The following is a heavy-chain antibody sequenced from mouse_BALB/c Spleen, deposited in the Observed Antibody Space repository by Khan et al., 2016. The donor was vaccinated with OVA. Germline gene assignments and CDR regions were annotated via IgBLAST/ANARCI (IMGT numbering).Heavy chain of an antibody. CDR3: ARSVTITTVVATDFDY. J-gene: IGHJ2*01. CDR1: GYSITSDYA. Sequence: VQLKESGPGLVKPSQSLSLTCTVTGYSITSDYAWNWIRQFPGNKLEWMGYISYSGRTSYTPSLKSRISITRDTSKNQFFLQLNSVTTEDTATYYCARSVTITTVVATDFDYGGQGTTLTGAS. D-gene: IGHD1-1*01. CDR2: ISYSGRT. V-gene: IGHV3-2*02.